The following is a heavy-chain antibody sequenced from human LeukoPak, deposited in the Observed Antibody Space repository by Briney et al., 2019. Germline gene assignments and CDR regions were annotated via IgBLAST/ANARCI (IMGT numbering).Heavy chain of an antibody. J-gene: IGHJ4*02. Sequence: PGGSLRLSCAASGFTFSSYAMHWVRQAPGKGLEYVSAISSNGGSTYYANSVKGRFTISRDNSKNTLYLQMGSLRAEDMAVYYCARGGSGSLNFDYWGQGTLVTVSS. CDR3: ARGGSGSLNFDY. D-gene: IGHD3-10*01. CDR2: ISSNGGST. V-gene: IGHV3-64*01. CDR1: GFTFSSYA.